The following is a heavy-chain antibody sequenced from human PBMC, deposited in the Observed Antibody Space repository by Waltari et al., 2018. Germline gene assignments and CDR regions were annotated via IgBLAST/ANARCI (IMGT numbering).Heavy chain of an antibody. CDR1: GFTFSSYA. Sequence: EVQLLESGGGLVQPGGSLRLSCAASGFTFSSYAMSWVRQAQGKGLEWVSVIYSGGNTYYADSVNGRFTISRDNAKNSLYLQMNSLRAEDTAVYYCATTPTIFGVVRPWGQGTLVTVSS. CDR2: IYSGGNT. J-gene: IGHJ5*02. V-gene: IGHV3-23*03. CDR3: ATTPTIFGVVRP. D-gene: IGHD3-3*01.